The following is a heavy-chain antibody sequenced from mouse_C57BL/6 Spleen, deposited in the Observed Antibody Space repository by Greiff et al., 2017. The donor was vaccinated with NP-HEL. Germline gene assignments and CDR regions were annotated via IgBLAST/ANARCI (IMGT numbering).Heavy chain of an antibody. Sequence: EVMLVESGPGMVKPSQSLSLTCTVTGYSITSGYDWHWIRHFPGNKLEWMGYISYSGSTNYKPSLKSRISITHDTSKNHFFLKLNSVTTEDTATYYCARVDGSSSYYYAMDYWGQGTSVTVSS. D-gene: IGHD1-1*01. V-gene: IGHV3-1*01. CDR3: ARVDGSSSYYYAMDY. J-gene: IGHJ4*01. CDR1: GYSITSGYD. CDR2: ISYSGST.